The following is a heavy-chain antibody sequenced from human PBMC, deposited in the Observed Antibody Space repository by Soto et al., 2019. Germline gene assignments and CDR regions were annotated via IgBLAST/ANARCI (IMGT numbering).Heavy chain of an antibody. J-gene: IGHJ4*02. CDR1: GGSISSGGYY. CDR2: MYYSGST. Sequence: SETLSLTCTVSGGSISSGGYYWSWIRQHPGKGLEWIGYMYYSGSTYYNPSLKSRVTMSVDTSKNQFSLKLSSVTAADTAVYYCARVSGYFGDRFDYWGQGTLVTVSS. CDR3: ARVSGYFGDRFDY. D-gene: IGHD3-10*01. V-gene: IGHV4-31*03.